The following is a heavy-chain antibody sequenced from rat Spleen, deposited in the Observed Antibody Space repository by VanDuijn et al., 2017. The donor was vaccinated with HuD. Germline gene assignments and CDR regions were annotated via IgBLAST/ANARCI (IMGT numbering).Heavy chain of an antibody. Sequence: EVQLQESGPGLVKPSQSLSLTCSVTGFSITTHYWDWIRKFPGSKLEWMGNINSAGTTVYNPSLKSRISITRDTTRNQFFLQVNSVTTEDTATDYCARSDGTHYYLHFPYWGQGTLVTVSS. D-gene: IGHD1-12*02. J-gene: IGHJ3*01. CDR2: INSAGTT. V-gene: IGHV3-3*01. CDR3: ARSDGTHYYLHFPY. CDR1: GFSITTHY.